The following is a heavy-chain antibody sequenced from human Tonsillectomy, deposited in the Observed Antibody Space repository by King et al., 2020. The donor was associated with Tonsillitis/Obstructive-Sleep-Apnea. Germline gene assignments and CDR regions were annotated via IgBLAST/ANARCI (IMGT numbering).Heavy chain of an antibody. D-gene: IGHD6-13*01. CDR3: ENLPRQKRVFDAFDF. CDR2: IKKDGSEK. CDR1: GFTFSSYW. V-gene: IGHV3-7*02. J-gene: IGHJ3*01. Sequence: VQLVESGGGLVQPGGSLRLSCAASGFTFSSYWMSWVRQAPGKGLEWVSNIKKDGSEKYYLDSVKGRFTISRDNAKNSLYLQMNSLRAEDTAVYYCENLPRQKRVFDAFDFWGQGTLVTVSS.